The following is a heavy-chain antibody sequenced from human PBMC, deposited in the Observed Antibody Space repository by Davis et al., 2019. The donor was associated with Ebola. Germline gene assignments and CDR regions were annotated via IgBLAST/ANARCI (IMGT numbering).Heavy chain of an antibody. CDR2: YYYTGSS. Sequence: MPSETLSLTCAVSGAFVSSGGYSWIWIRQPPGKGLEWIGYYYYTGSSYYSPSLRSRVTISVDTSKNLFSLKLTSVTAADTAVYYCAGTVTTPYFDYWGQGTLVTVSS. D-gene: IGHD4-17*01. J-gene: IGHJ4*02. CDR1: GAFVSSGGYS. CDR3: AGTVTTPYFDY. V-gene: IGHV4-30-4*07.